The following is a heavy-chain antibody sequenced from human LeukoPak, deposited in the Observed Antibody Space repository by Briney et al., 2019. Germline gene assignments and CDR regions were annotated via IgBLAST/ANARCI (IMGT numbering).Heavy chain of an antibody. CDR2: IKEDGSEK. CDR3: ASPPVAP. CDR1: GFTFSSYW. V-gene: IGHV3-7*01. J-gene: IGHJ5*02. Sequence: GGSPRLSCAASGFTFSSYWMSWVRQAPGKGLEWVANIKEDGSEKYYVDSVKGRFTISRDNTKNSLYLQMSSLRAEDTAVYYCASPPVAPCGKGTLVTVSS. D-gene: IGHD2-21*01.